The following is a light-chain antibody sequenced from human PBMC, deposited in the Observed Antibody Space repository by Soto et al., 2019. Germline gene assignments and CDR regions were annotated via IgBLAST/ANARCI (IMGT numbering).Light chain of an antibody. J-gene: IGLJ7*01. V-gene: IGLV1-47*01. CDR1: SSNIGSNY. Sequence: QSVLTQPPSASGTTGQRVTISCSGSSSNIGSNYVYWYQQLPGTAPKLLIYRNNQRPSGVPDRFSGSKSGTSASLAISGLRSEDEADYYCAAWDDSLSALMFGGGTQLTVL. CDR3: AAWDDSLSALM. CDR2: RNN.